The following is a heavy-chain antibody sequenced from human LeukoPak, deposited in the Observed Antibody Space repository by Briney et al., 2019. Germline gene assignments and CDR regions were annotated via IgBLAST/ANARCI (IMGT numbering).Heavy chain of an antibody. CDR3: ATSPKMGELLLDY. CDR1: GLTFSSYA. Sequence: GGSLRLSCAASGLTFSSYAMSWVRQAPGKGLEWVSAISGSGGSTYYADSVKGRFTISRDNSKNTLYLQMNSLRAEDTAVYYCATSPKMGELLLDYWGQGTLVTVSS. V-gene: IGHV3-23*01. J-gene: IGHJ4*02. D-gene: IGHD1-26*01. CDR2: ISGSGGST.